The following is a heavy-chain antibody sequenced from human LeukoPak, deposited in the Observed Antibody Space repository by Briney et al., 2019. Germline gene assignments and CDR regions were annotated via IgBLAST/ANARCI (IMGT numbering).Heavy chain of an antibody. CDR1: GGSIRSSSYY. V-gene: IGHV4-39*01. CDR3: ARSWAFDI. CDR2: IYYSGST. Sequence: SETLSLTCTVSGGSIRSSSYYWGWIRQPPGKGLEWIGSIYYSGSTYYNSSLKSRVTISVDTSKNQFSLKLSSVTATDTAVYYCARSWAFDIWGQGTMVTVSS. J-gene: IGHJ3*02.